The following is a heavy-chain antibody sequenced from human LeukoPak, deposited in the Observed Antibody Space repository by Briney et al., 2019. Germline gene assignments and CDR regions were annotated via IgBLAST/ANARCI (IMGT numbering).Heavy chain of an antibody. D-gene: IGHD1-26*01. CDR1: GGSISSSSYY. V-gene: IGHV4-39*07. CDR3: ASENRGGSYRADYFDY. CDR2: IYYSGST. Sequence: PSETLSLTCTVSGGSISSSSYYWGWIRQPPGKGLEWIGSIYYSGSTYYNPSLKSRVTISVDTSKNQFSLKLSSVTAADTAVYYCASENRGGSYRADYFDYWGQGTLVTVSS. J-gene: IGHJ4*02.